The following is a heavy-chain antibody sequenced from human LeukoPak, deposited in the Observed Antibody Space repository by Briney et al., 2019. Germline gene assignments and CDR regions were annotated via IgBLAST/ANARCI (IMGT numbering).Heavy chain of an antibody. CDR2: ISYDGSNK. V-gene: IGHV3-30*04. Sequence: GGSLRLSCAASGFTFSSYAMHWVRQAPGKGLEWVAVISYDGSNKYYADSVKGRFTISRDNSENTLYLQMNSLRAEDTAVYYCARDHRVHYFDYWGQGTLVTVSS. CDR1: GFTFSSYA. CDR3: ARDHRVHYFDY. D-gene: IGHD1-14*01. J-gene: IGHJ4*02.